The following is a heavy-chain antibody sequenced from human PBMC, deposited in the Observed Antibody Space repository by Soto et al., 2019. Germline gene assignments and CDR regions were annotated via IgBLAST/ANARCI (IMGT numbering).Heavy chain of an antibody. V-gene: IGHV2-26*01. J-gene: IGHJ6*03. Sequence: SGPTLVNPTETLTLTCAVSGFSLTNGKVGVSWIRQPPGKALEWLAHIFSNDEKSYRTSLKSRLTISEDTSKSQVVLTITNVDPVDTATYYCARILFGRSVAGGYFYMDVWGKGTTVTVSS. CDR1: GFSLTNGKVG. D-gene: IGHD6-19*01. CDR2: IFSNDEK. CDR3: ARILFGRSVAGGYFYMDV.